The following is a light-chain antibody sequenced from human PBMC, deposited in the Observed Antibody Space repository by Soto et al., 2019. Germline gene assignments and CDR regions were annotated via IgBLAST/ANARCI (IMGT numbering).Light chain of an antibody. J-gene: IGLJ1*01. V-gene: IGLV2-14*03. CDR1: SSDVGGSNY. CDR2: XXX. CDR3: SSYTSSSTYV. Sequence: FALTHPASVSGAPGPSITISCTGTSSDVGGSNYFSCYQQHPGKAPKPMIXXXXNRPSGVSNRFSGSKSGNTASLTISGLQAEDEADYYCSSYTSSSTYVFGTGTKVTVL.